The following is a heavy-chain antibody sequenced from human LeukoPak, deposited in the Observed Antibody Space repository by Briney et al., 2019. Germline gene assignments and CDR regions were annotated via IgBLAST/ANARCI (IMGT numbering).Heavy chain of an antibody. V-gene: IGHV3-33*01. CDR1: GFTFSTYG. CDR2: IWYDGSNK. D-gene: IGHD3-10*01. CDR3: ARDTSGSYKAFDI. J-gene: IGHJ3*02. Sequence: PGRSLRLSCAASGFTFSTYGMHWVRQAPGKGLEWVAVIWYDGSNKYYADSVKGRFTISRDNSKNTLYLQMNSLRAVDTAVYYCARDTSGSYKAFDIWGQGTMVTVSS.